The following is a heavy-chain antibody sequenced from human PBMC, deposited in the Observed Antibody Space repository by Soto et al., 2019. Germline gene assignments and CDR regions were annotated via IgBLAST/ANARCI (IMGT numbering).Heavy chain of an antibody. V-gene: IGHV4-59*08. J-gene: IGHJ3*01. CDR3: ASLNFDILTGYYAFDL. CDR2: IYYSGST. D-gene: IGHD3-9*01. CDR1: GGSISSYY. Sequence: SETLSLTCTVSGGSISSYYWSWIRQPPGKGLEWIGYIYYSGSTNYNPSLKSRVTISLDTSKNQISLKLSSVTAADTAIYYCASLNFDILTGYYAFDLWGQGTMVTVSS.